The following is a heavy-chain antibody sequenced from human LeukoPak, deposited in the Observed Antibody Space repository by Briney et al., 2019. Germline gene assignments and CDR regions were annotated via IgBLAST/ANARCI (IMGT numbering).Heavy chain of an antibody. Sequence: SQTLSLTCAISGDSVSSNSAAWNWIRQSPSRGLEWLGRTYYRSKWYNDYAVPVKSRITINPDTSKNQFSLQLNSVTPEDTAVYYCARGPSGYDILTGYSDWYFDLWGRGTLVTVSS. J-gene: IGHJ2*01. CDR2: TYYRSKWYN. D-gene: IGHD3-9*01. CDR3: ARGPSGYDILTGYSDWYFDL. CDR1: GDSVSSNSAA. V-gene: IGHV6-1*01.